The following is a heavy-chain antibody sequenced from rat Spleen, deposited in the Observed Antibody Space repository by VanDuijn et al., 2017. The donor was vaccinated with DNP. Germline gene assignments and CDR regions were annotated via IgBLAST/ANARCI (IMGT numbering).Heavy chain of an antibody. CDR2: ISNTGGST. D-gene: IGHD1-6*01. Sequence: EVQLVESGGGLVQPGRSLKLSCVGSGFTFNNYWMTWIRQAPGKGLEWVASISNTGGSTYYPDSVKGRFTISRDDAKSTLYLQMNSLRSEDTATYYCTKGMYTTGWGAYWGQGTLVTVSS. V-gene: IGHV5-31*01. CDR3: TKGMYTTGWGAY. CDR1: GFTFNNYW. J-gene: IGHJ3*01.